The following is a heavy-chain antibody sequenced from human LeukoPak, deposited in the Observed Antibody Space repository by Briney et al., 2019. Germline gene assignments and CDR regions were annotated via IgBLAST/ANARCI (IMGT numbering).Heavy chain of an antibody. CDR3: ARGEGYSGSYRADY. D-gene: IGHD1-26*01. J-gene: IGHJ4*02. V-gene: IGHV1-2*02. CDR2: INPNSGGT. CDR1: GYTFTDYY. Sequence: ASVKVSCKASGYTFTDYYMHWVRQAPGQGLEWMVWINPNSGGTNYAQKFQGRITMTRDTSISTAYMELNRLRSDDTALYYCARGEGYSGSYRADYWGQGTLVTVSS.